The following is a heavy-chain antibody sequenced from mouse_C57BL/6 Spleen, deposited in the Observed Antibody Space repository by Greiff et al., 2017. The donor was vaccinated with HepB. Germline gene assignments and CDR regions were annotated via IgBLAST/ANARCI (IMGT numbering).Heavy chain of an antibody. CDR2: IYPGSGST. CDR1: GYTFTSYW. J-gene: IGHJ2*01. CDR3: ARLDYGSSYVDY. V-gene: IGHV1-55*01. D-gene: IGHD1-1*01. Sequence: QVQLQQPGAELVKPGASVKMSCKASGYTFTSYWITWVKQRPGQGLEWIGDIYPGSGSTNYNEKFKSKATLTVDTSSSTAYMQLSSLTSEDSAVYYCARLDYGSSYVDYWGQGTTLTVSS.